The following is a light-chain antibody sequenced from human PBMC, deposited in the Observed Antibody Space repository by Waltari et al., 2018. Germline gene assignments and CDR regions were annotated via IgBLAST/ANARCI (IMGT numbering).Light chain of an antibody. V-gene: IGKV4-1*01. CDR3: QQTYSPPLS. CDR1: QRVLFGDRNKNN. Sequence: DIVLAQSPDSLAVSLGERATINCKSSQRVLFGDRNKNNLAWYQQKPGQPPKLLIYWASIRESGVPDRFSGSGSGTDFTLTISSLQAEDVAVYYCQQTYSPPLSFGGGTKVEIK. J-gene: IGKJ4*01. CDR2: WAS.